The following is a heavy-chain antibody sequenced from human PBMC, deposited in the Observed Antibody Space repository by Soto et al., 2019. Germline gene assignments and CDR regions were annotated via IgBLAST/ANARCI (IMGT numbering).Heavy chain of an antibody. CDR1: VYTFIFYG. CDR2: ISPYNGNT. CDR3: ARDQTKWLTDAFDI. D-gene: IGHD5-12*01. J-gene: IGHJ3*02. Sequence: HVQLVQSGAEVKKPGASLKVSCGASVYTFIFYGVLWVRRAPGQGLEWLGWISPYNGNTNYAQKFQGRITMTTDTSTSTVYMDLRSLRTDDTAVYYCARDQTKWLTDAFDIWGQGTMVVVSS. V-gene: IGHV1-18*01.